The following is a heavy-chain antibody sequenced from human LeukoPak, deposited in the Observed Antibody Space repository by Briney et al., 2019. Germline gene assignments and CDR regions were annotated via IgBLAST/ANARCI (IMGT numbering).Heavy chain of an antibody. J-gene: IGHJ4*02. CDR3: ARDGDFWSGYYCDY. CDR2: IIPIFGTA. Sequence: SVKVSCTASGGTFSSYAISWVRQAPGQGLEWMGGIIPIFGTANYAQKFQGRVTITADESTSTAYMELSSLRSDDTAVYYCARDGDFWSGYYCDYWGQGTQVTVSS. V-gene: IGHV1-69*13. D-gene: IGHD3-3*01. CDR1: GGTFSSYA.